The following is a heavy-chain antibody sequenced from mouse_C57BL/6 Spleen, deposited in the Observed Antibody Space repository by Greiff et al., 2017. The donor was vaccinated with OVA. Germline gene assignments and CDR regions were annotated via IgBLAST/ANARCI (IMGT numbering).Heavy chain of an antibody. D-gene: IGHD2-4*01. CDR1: GYTFTSYG. V-gene: IGHV1-81*01. J-gene: IGHJ3*01. Sequence: QVQLKQSGAELARPGASVKLSCKASGYTFTSYGISWVKQRTGQGLEWFGEIYPRSGNTYYNEKFKGKATLTANKSSSTAYMELRSLTSEDSAVYFCARYYDYDRFAYWGQGTLVTVSA. CDR2: IYPRSGNT. CDR3: ARYYDYDRFAY.